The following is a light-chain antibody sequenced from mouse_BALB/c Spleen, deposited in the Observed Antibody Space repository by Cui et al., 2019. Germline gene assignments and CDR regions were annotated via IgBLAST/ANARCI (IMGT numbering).Light chain of an antibody. CDR2: ATS. V-gene: IGKV4-72*01. J-gene: IGKJ4*01. Sequence: QIVLPQSPAILSASPGEQVIMTCRVSPSASYMHWYQQKPGSSPKPWIYATSNLASGVPARFSGSGSGTSYSLTISRVEAEDAATYYCQQWSSNPFTFGSGTKLEIK. CDR3: QQWSSNPFT. CDR1: PSASY.